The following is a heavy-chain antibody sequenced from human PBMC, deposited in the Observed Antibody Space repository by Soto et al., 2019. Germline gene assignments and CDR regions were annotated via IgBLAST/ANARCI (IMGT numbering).Heavy chain of an antibody. Sequence: PGGSLRLSCAASGFTFSTYGMHWVRQAPGKGLECVSTIRDSGDNTYYADSVKGRFTISRDNSKNTLYLQMNSLRAEDTAVYFCARDSGNSGYYYSPDYWGQGTLVTVSS. CDR1: GFTFSTYG. CDR2: IRDSGDNT. CDR3: ARDSGNSGYYYSPDY. V-gene: IGHV3-23*01. J-gene: IGHJ4*02. D-gene: IGHD3-22*01.